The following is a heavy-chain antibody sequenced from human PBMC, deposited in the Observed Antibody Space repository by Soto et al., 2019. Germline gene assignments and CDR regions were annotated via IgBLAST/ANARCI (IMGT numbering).Heavy chain of an antibody. CDR2: VIPILGAS. J-gene: IGHJ5*02. D-gene: IGHD3-10*01. Sequence: ASVKVSCKASADTFTGYTVTWVRQAPGQGLEWVGRVIPILGASNFAQKFQGRVTITADESTSTAYMELSSLRSEDTAVYYCASEGVRGVIPRNWFDPWGQGTLVTVSS. CDR3: ASEGVRGVIPRNWFDP. V-gene: IGHV1-69*08. CDR1: ADTFTGYT.